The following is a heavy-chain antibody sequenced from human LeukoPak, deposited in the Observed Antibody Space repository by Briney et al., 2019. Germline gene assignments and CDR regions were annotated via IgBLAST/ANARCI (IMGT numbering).Heavy chain of an antibody. CDR1: GGSISSYY. CDR2: IYYSGST. J-gene: IGHJ4*02. Sequence: SETLSLTCTVSGGSISSYYWSWIRQPPGKGLEWIGYIYYSGSTNYNPSLKSRVTISVDTSKNQFSLELSSVTAADTAVYYCASLRGSGSKTDYWGQGTLVTASS. CDR3: ASLRGSGSKTDY. D-gene: IGHD3-10*01. V-gene: IGHV4-59*01.